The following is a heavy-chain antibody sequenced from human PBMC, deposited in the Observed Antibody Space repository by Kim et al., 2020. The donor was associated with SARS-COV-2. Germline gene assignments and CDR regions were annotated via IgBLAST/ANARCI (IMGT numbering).Heavy chain of an antibody. Sequence: SVKVSCKASGGTFSSYAISWVRQAPGQGLEWMGGIIPIFGTANYAQKFQGRVTITADESTSTAYMELSSLRSEDTAVYYCASGFRRQYQLQMSFDYWGQGTLVTVSS. CDR3: ASGFRRQYQLQMSFDY. D-gene: IGHD2-2*01. J-gene: IGHJ4*02. CDR1: GGTFSSYA. V-gene: IGHV1-69*13. CDR2: IIPIFGTA.